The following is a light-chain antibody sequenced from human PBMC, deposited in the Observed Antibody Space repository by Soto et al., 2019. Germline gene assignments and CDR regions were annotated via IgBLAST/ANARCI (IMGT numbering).Light chain of an antibody. J-gene: IGKJ2*01. CDR1: QIMSTN. CDR2: GAS. V-gene: IGKV3-15*01. CDR3: QQYNNWPPYT. Sequence: EIVMTQSPATLSVSPGERATLSCRASQIMSTNLAWYQQKPGQAPRLLIYGASTRATGIPARFSGSGSGTEFTLTISSLQSEDFAVYYCQQYNNWPPYTFGQGTKLEIK.